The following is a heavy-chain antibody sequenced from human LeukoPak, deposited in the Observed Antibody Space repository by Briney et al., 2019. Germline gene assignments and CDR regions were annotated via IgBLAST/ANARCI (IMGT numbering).Heavy chain of an antibody. CDR3: ARDDTGVIRGIRFHY. V-gene: IGHV4-4*02. CDR1: GASISSGYW. Sequence: SETLSLPCAVSGASISSGYWWSWVRPAPGKGLEGIGEICHSGSTNYNPSLKGRVTISVDKAKSQFSLNLNSVTAADTAVYYCARDDTGVIRGIRFHYWGQGTLVTVSS. CDR2: ICHSGST. J-gene: IGHJ4*02. D-gene: IGHD3-10*01.